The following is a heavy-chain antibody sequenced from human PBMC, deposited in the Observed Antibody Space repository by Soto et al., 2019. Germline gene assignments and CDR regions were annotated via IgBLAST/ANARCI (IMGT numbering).Heavy chain of an antibody. J-gene: IGHJ4*02. Sequence: QVQLVQSGADVKRPGASVKVSCKASGYTFTPHDINWVRQATGQGLEWMGRMNPNSGYIDFAQRFQGRLTMTTNTSISTAYMELSSLRSEDTAIYYCARGLYCSGGTCSDSWGQGTLVIVSS. CDR2: MNPNSGYI. V-gene: IGHV1-8*01. CDR1: GYTFTPHD. CDR3: ARGLYCSGGTCSDS. D-gene: IGHD2-15*01.